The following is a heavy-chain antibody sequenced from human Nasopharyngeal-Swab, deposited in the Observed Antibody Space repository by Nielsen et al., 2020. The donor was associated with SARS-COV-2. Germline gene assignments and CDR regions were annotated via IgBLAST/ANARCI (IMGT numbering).Heavy chain of an antibody. V-gene: IGHV3-33*01. Sequence: ERKMPGKGLEWVAVIWYDGSNKYYADSVKGRFTISRDNSKNTLYLQMNSLRAEDTAVYYCAREAGTFRAFDIWGQGTMVTVSS. J-gene: IGHJ3*02. CDR2: IWYDGSNK. CDR3: AREAGTFRAFDI. D-gene: IGHD3-16*01.